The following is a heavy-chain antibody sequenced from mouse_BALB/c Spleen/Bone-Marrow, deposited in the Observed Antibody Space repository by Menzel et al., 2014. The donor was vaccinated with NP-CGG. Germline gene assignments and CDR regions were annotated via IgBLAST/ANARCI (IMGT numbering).Heavy chain of an antibody. CDR2: INPHSNTI. CDR3: ARLGYYVSFAY. CDR1: GFDFSRYW. Sequence: EVKLVESGGGLVQPGGSLKLSYAASGFDFSRYWMSWVRQAPGKGLEWIGEINPHSNTINYTPSLKDKFIISRDNAKNTLYLQMSKVRSEDTALYYCARLGYYVSFAYWGQGTLVTVSA. J-gene: IGHJ3*01. D-gene: IGHD1-1*01. V-gene: IGHV4-1*02.